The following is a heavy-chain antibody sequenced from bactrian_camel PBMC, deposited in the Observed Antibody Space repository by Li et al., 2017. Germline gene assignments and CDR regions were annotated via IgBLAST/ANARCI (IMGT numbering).Heavy chain of an antibody. D-gene: IGHD2*01. V-gene: IGHV3S1*01. J-gene: IGHJ4*01. CDR2: IYTGGGAT. CDR3: AARKVARGSHFSLGRAPALRRDEYNF. Sequence: HVQLVESGGGSVQAGGSLRLSCVASGYTSRSYCMGWFRQAPEKEREGLAVIYTGGGATMYADSVKGRFTISQDNSKNTLFLQMNVLRPEDTAMYYCAARKVARGSHFSLGRAPALRRDEYNFWGQGTQVTVS. CDR1: GYTSRSYC.